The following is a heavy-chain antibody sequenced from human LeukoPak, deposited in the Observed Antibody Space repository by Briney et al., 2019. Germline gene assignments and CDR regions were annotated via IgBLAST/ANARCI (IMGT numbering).Heavy chain of an antibody. CDR2: MNPDSGDT. J-gene: IGHJ4*02. D-gene: IGHD2-21*02. V-gene: IGHV1-8*01. CDR1: GYTFTSND. Sequence: ASVKVSCKASGYTFTSNDINWVRQAPGQGLEWMGWMNPDSGDTGYAQKFQDRVTMTRNTSISTAYMELSSLRSEDTAVYYCARALCGGDCYSCGCNGYWGQGTLVTVSP. CDR3: ARALCGGDCYSCGCNGY.